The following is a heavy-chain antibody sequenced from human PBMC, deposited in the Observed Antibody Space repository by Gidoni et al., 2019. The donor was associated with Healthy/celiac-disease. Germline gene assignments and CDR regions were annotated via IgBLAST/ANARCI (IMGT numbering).Heavy chain of an antibody. CDR3: SRGLDAFDL. Sequence: EVQLLESGGGLVQPGGPLRLSCAASGFIVSGNYMNGVRQAPGRGLEWGSIIYSGGSRNYADSVKGRFTISRDNSKNTLYLQLNSLRAEDTAVYYCSRGLDAFDLWGQGTMVTVSS. CDR1: GFIVSGNY. V-gene: IGHV3-66*02. CDR2: IYSGGSR. J-gene: IGHJ3*01.